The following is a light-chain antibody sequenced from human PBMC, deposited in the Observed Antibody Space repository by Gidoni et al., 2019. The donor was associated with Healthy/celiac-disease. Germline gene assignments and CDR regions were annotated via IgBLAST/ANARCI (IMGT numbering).Light chain of an antibody. Sequence: DIQLTQTPSTLSASVGDRVTITCRASQSISSYLNWYQQKPGQAPKLLIYAASSLQSGIPSRFSGSGSGTEFTLTISSLQPEDFATYYCQQSYSTPPYTFGQGTKLEIK. CDR2: AAS. CDR3: QQSYSTPPYT. V-gene: IGKV1-39*01. CDR1: QSISSY. J-gene: IGKJ2*01.